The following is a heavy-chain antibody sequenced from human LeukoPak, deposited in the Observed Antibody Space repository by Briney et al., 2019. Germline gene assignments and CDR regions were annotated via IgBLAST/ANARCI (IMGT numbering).Heavy chain of an antibody. CDR3: ARVPKLRYFDWLSRGSGYYYYMDV. V-gene: IGHV3-9*01. Sequence: GGSLRLSCSASGFIFDNYGMHWVRQFPGKDLEWVAGISWNSVNRDYGDSVKGRFTISRDNAKGSLYLQMNSLRAEDTAVYYCARVPKLRYFDWLSRGSGYYYYMDVWGKGTTVTISS. CDR1: GFIFDNYG. D-gene: IGHD3-9*01. CDR2: ISWNSVNR. J-gene: IGHJ6*03.